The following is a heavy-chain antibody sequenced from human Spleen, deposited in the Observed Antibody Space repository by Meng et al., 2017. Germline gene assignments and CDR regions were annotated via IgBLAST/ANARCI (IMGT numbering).Heavy chain of an antibody. D-gene: IGHD2-15*01. CDR2: IYYNGRT. V-gene: IGHV4-39*07. CDR3: VRSGSYCLDS. Sequence: QLQLQESGPGLVKPSETLSLTCTVSGGSISSSSYYWGWIRQPPGKGLEWIGSIYYNGRTYYSPSLKSRVTISVDTSKNQLSLKLSSVSAADTAVYYCVRSGSYCLDSWGQGTMVTVSS. J-gene: IGHJ3*01. CDR1: GGSISSSSYY.